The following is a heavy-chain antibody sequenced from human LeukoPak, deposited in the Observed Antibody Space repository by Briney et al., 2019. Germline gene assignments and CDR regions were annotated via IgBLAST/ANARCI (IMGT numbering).Heavy chain of an antibody. CDR3: ARRYCSTCPTGHAFDL. D-gene: IGHD2-2*01. J-gene: IGHJ3*01. Sequence: PGGSLRLSCAASGFTFSNYGIHWVRQAPGKGLEWVAIIWSDGSNKYYADSVKGRFTISRDNSKNTLYLQMNSLRAEDTAVYYCARRYCSTCPTGHAFDLWGQGTMVTVSS. CDR2: IWSDGSNK. V-gene: IGHV3-33*01. CDR1: GFTFSNYG.